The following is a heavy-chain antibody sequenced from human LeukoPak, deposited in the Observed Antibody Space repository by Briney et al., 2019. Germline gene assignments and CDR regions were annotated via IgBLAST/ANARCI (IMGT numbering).Heavy chain of an antibody. Sequence: GGSLRLSCAASGFTFSSYAMHWVRQAPGKGLEWVAVISYDGSNKYYADSVKGRFTISRDNSKNTLYLQMNSLRAEDTAVHYCARDREAGTSYFDYWGQGTLVTVSS. J-gene: IGHJ4*02. CDR1: GFTFSSYA. V-gene: IGHV3-30-3*01. CDR3: ARDREAGTSYFDY. CDR2: ISYDGSNK. D-gene: IGHD6-19*01.